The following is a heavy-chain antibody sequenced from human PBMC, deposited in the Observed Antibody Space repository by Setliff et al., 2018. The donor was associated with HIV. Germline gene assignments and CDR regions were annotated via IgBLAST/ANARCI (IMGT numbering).Heavy chain of an antibody. J-gene: IGHJ6*02. D-gene: IGHD2-2*01. V-gene: IGHV3-48*01. CDR1: GLRFEDYA. CDR2: ISSTSTTI. CDR3: AREDQLLSGHYYYNGMDV. Sequence: ETLSLSCAASGLRFEDYAMQWVRLPPGKGLQWVSYISSTSTTIYYADSVKGRFTISRDNAKNSLYLQMNSLRAEDTAVYYCAREDQLLSGHYYYNGMDVWGQGTTVTVSS.